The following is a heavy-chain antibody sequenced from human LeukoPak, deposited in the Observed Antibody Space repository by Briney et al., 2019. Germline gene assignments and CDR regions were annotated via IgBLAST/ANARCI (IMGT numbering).Heavy chain of an antibody. CDR1: GGSISSGGYY. Sequence: PSETLSLTCTVSGGSISSGGYYWSWIRQHPGKGLEWIGYIYYSGSTYYNPSLKSRVTISVDTSKNQFSLKLSSVTAADTAVYYCARGPPQPYYYDSSGYYFDYWGQGTLVTVSS. CDR3: ARGPPQPYYYDSSGYYFDY. CDR2: IYYSGST. V-gene: IGHV4-31*03. J-gene: IGHJ4*02. D-gene: IGHD3-22*01.